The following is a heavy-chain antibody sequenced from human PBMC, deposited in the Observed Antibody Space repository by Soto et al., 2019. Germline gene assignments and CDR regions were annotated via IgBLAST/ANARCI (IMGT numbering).Heavy chain of an antibody. V-gene: IGHV3-7*01. D-gene: IGHD4-17*01. CDR1: GFTFSNYW. CDR2: IKQDGSET. CDR3: AGRYGVYFDY. J-gene: IGHJ4*02. Sequence: GGSLRLSCAASGFTFSNYWMSWVRQAPGKGLEWVAKIKQDGSETYYVDSVKGRFTISRDNAKNSLFLQMNSLGAEDTAVYYCAGRYGVYFDYWGQGTLVTVSS.